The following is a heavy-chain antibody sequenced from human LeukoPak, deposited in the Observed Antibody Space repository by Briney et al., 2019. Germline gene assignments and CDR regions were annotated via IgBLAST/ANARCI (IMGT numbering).Heavy chain of an antibody. CDR1: GFTFSSYW. J-gene: IGHJ6*03. V-gene: IGHV3-7*03. CDR3: AKDMRGEYYYYYMDV. CDR2: VKQDGSEK. Sequence: QPGGSLRLSCAASGFTFSSYWMSWVRQAPGKGLEWVANVKQDGSEKYYVDSVKGRFTISRDNAKNSLYLQMNSLRAEDTALYYCAKDMRGEYYYYYMDVWGKGTTVTVSS. D-gene: IGHD2-21*01.